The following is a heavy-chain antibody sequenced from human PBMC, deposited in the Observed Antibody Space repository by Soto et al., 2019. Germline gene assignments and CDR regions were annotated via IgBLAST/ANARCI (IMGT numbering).Heavy chain of an antibody. V-gene: IGHV1-18*01. CDR1: GYTFTSYG. CDR3: ARDWAAGTQVAFDI. CDR2: ISAYNGNT. J-gene: IGHJ3*02. D-gene: IGHD6-13*01. Sequence: ASVKVSCKASGYTFTSYGISWVRQAPGQGLEWMGWISAYNGNTNYAQKLQGRVTMTTDTSTSTAYMELRSLRSDYTAVYYCARDWAAGTQVAFDIWGQGTMVTVSS.